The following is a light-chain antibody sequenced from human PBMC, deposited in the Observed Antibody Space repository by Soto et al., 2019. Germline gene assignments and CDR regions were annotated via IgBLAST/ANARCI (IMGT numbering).Light chain of an antibody. V-gene: IGLV2-8*01. Sequence: QSFLTQPPSASGPPVQSVAISCTGTSSDVGGCNYVSWYQQHPGKAPKLMIYEVNKRPAGVPDRFSGSKSGNTASLTVSGPQAEDEADYYGSSYAGXSNVFGTGTKVXV. CDR3: SSYAGXSNV. J-gene: IGLJ1*01. CDR1: SSDVGGCNY. CDR2: EVN.